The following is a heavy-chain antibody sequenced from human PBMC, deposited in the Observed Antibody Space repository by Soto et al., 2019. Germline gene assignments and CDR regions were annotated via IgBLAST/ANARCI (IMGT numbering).Heavy chain of an antibody. D-gene: IGHD5-18*01. CDR2: ISSSSSYI. Sequence: GGSLRLSCAASGFTFSSYSMNWVRQAPGKGLEWVSSISSSSSYIYYADSVKGRFTISRDNSKNTLYLQMNSLRAEDTAVYYCAKARIQTDYYYYYGMDVWGQATTVTVSS. CDR1: GFTFSSYS. J-gene: IGHJ6*02. CDR3: AKARIQTDYYYYYGMDV. V-gene: IGHV3-21*01.